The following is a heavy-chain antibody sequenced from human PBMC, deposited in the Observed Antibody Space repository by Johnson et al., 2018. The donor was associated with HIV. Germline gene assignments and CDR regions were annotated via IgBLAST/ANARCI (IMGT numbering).Heavy chain of an antibody. Sequence: QVQLVESGGGVVQPERSLRLSCAASGFSFSNYAIHWVRQAPGKGLECVAALSYDGGTTYYSDSVKGRFTISRDNSKNTLYLQLNSLRAEDTALYYCAGLAVRGSAGAFDIWGQGTLVTVSS. V-gene: IGHV3-30-3*01. CDR2: LSYDGGTT. D-gene: IGHD3-10*01. CDR1: GFSFSNYA. CDR3: AGLAVRGSAGAFDI. J-gene: IGHJ3*02.